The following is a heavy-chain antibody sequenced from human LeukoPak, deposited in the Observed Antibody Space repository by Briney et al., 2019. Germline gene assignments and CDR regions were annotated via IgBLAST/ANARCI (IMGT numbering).Heavy chain of an antibody. CDR2: INPKSGGT. CDR1: GYTLTGYY. J-gene: IGHJ4*02. D-gene: IGHD3-10*01. V-gene: IGHV1-2*06. CDR3: ARERGYYFDF. Sequence: ASVKVSCKPYGYTLTGYYMHWVRQAPGQGLEWMGRINPKSGGTNYAQKFQGRVTMTRDTSISTAYLELSRLRSDDRAVYFCARERGYYFDFWGQGTLVTVSS.